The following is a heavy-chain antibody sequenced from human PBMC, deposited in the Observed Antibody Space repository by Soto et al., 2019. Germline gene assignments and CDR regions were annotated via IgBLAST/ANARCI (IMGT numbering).Heavy chain of an antibody. CDR2: INPNSGGT. Sequence: ASVKVSCKASGYTFTGYYMHWVRQAPGQGLEWMGWINPNSGGTDYAQKFQGRVTMTRDTSISTAYMELSRLRSDDTAVYYCAGGVLSGSYYNWFDPWGQGIPVTVSS. CDR1: GYTFTGYY. CDR3: AGGVLSGSYYNWFDP. V-gene: IGHV1-2*02. D-gene: IGHD1-26*01. J-gene: IGHJ5*02.